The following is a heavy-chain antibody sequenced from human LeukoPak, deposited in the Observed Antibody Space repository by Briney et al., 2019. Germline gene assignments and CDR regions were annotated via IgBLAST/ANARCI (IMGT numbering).Heavy chain of an antibody. V-gene: IGHV1-69*05. J-gene: IGHJ5*02. CDR2: IIPIFGTA. CDR3: AREIEYWFDP. CDR1: GGTFISYA. Sequence: SVKVSCKASGGTFISYAISWVRQAPGQGLEWMGGIIPIFGTANYAQKLQGRVTMTTDTSTSTAYMELRSLRSDDTAVYYCAREIEYWFDPWGQGTLVTVSS.